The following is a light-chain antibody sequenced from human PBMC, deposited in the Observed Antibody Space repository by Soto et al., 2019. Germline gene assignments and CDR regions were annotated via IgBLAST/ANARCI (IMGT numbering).Light chain of an antibody. CDR2: AAS. CDR1: QSISSY. V-gene: IGKV1-39*01. Sequence: DIQMTQSPSSLSASVGDRVTITCRASQSISSYLNWYPQKPGKAPKLLIYAASSLQSGVPSRFSGSGSWTDFTLTISSLQPEDFATYYCQQSYSTPTTFGQGTKVEIK. J-gene: IGKJ1*01. CDR3: QQSYSTPTT.